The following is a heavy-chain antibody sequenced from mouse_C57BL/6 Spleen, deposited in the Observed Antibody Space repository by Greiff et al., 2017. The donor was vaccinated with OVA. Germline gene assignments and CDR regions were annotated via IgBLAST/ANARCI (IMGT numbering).Heavy chain of an antibody. D-gene: IGHD2-5*01. CDR2: ISSGGDYI. CDR3: TRGSNYGFAMDY. CDR1: GFTFSSSA. Sequence: EVQRVESGEGLVKPGGSLKLSCAASGFTFSSSAMSWVRQTPEKRLEWVAYISSGGDYIYYADTVKGRFTISRDNARNTLYLQMSSLKSEDTAMYYCTRGSNYGFAMDYWGQGTSVTVSS. J-gene: IGHJ4*01. V-gene: IGHV5-9-1*02.